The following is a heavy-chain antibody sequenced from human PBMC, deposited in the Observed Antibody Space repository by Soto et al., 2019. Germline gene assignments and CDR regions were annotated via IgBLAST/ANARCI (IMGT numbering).Heavy chain of an antibody. CDR2: SYHSGNS. V-gene: IGHV4-4*02. Sequence: SDTLSLTCGVSGDSVSSSNWWSWVRQTPGKGLEWIGESYHSGNSNYNPSLKSRVTISVDKSKNQFSLKLSSVTAADTAVYYCARLPGSPSYYTYGMDVWGQGTTVTVSS. J-gene: IGHJ6*02. CDR1: GDSVSSSNW. D-gene: IGHD1-26*01. CDR3: ARLPGSPSYYTYGMDV.